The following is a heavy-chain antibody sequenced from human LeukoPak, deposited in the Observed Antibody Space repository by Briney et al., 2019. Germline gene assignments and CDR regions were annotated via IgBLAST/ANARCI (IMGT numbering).Heavy chain of an antibody. V-gene: IGHV1-2*02. Sequence: ASVNVSYKASGYTFTGHFIHWLPQAPGQGLEWMGWSNPNSGGTNYAQKFQGRVTMTRDTSISTAYMELSRVISDDTAVYYCAREYSRYSGTYYDYWGLGTLVTVSS. D-gene: IGHD5-12*01. CDR1: GYTFTGHF. J-gene: IGHJ4*02. CDR3: AREYSRYSGTYYDY. CDR2: SNPNSGGT.